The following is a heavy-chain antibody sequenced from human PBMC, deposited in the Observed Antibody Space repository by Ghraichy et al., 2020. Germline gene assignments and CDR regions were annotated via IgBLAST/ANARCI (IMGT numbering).Heavy chain of an antibody. CDR3: AKEISVTGMSSLDY. D-gene: IGHD2-21*02. CDR1: GFAFDNYP. V-gene: IGHV3-9*01. Sequence: ALRLSCTASGFAFDNYPMHWVRQAPGKGLEWVSGIGGNSASIGYADSVKGRFTISRDNAKNSLYLQMNSLGAEDTALYYCAKEISVTGMSSLDYWGQGTLVTVSS. CDR2: IGGNSASI. J-gene: IGHJ4*02.